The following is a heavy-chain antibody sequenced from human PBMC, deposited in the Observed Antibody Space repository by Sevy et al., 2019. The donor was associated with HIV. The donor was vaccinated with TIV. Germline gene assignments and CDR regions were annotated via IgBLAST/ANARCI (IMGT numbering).Heavy chain of an antibody. D-gene: IGHD1-7*01. CDR3: ARGMTGTEFGTDY. J-gene: IGHJ4*02. V-gene: IGHV3-74*01. Sequence: GGSLRLSCAASGFTFSSFWMHWVRQAPGKGLVWVSRSNSDATSTSYADSVKGRFTISRDNAKNTLYLQMNSLRAEDTAVYYCARGMTGTEFGTDYWGQGTLVTVSS. CDR1: GFTFSSFW. CDR2: SNSDATST.